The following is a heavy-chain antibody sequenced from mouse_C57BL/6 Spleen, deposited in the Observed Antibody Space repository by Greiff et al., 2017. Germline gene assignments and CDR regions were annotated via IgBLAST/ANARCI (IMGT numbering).Heavy chain of an antibody. CDR3: AREDYGSYYNYAMDY. J-gene: IGHJ4*01. D-gene: IGHD1-1*01. CDR2: IYPRSGNT. CDR1: GYTFTSYG. V-gene: IGHV1-81*01. Sequence: VQLQQSGAELARPGASVKLSCKASGYTFTSYGISWVKQRTGQGLEWIGEIYPRSGNTYYNEKFKGKATLTADKSSSTAYMELRSLTSEDSAVYFCAREDYGSYYNYAMDYWGQGTSVTVSS.